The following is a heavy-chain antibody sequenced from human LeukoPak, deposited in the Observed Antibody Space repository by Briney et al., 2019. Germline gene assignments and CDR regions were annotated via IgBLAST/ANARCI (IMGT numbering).Heavy chain of an antibody. CDR2: IYTSGST. V-gene: IGHV4-4*07. Sequence: PSETLSLTCTVSGGSMSSSFWSWIRQPAGKELEWIGRIYTSGSTNYNPSLKSRVTMSVDTSKNQSSLKLSSVTAADTAVYYCASSSGWYGDAFDIWGQGTMVTVSS. CDR1: GGSMSSSF. CDR3: ASSSGWYGDAFDI. J-gene: IGHJ3*02. D-gene: IGHD6-19*01.